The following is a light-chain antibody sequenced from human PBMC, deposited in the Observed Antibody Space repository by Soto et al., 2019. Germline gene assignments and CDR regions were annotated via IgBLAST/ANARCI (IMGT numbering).Light chain of an antibody. CDR2: GGS. CDR3: QQSYSTLRT. J-gene: IGKJ1*01. V-gene: IGKV3-15*01. Sequence: EIVMTQSPATLSVSPGERATLSCRASQRVRTNLAWYQQKPGQAPRLLIYGGSTRATGIPARFSGSGSGTEFTLTISSLQPEDFATYYCQQSYSTLRTFSQGTKVDIK. CDR1: QRVRTN.